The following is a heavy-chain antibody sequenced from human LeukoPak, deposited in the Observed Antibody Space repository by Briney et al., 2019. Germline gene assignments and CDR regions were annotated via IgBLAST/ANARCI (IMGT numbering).Heavy chain of an antibody. CDR3: ARDVWELGYYYYGMDV. CDR2: IKQDGSEK. CDR1: GFTFSSYW. J-gene: IGHJ6*02. Sequence: GGSLRLSCAASGFTFSSYWMSWVRQAPGKGLEWVANIKQDGSEKYYVDSVKGRFTISRDNAKNSLYLQMNSLRAEDTAVYYCARDVWELGYYYYGMDVWGQGTTVTVPS. D-gene: IGHD1-26*01. V-gene: IGHV3-7*01.